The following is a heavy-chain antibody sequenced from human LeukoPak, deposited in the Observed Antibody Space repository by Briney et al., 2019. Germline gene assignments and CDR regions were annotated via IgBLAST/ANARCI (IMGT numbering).Heavy chain of an antibody. CDR2: IRSKANSYAT. CDR3: TSRMDRRGQYYYMDV. J-gene: IGHJ6*03. D-gene: IGHD2-2*03. CDR1: GFTFSGSA. Sequence: PGGSLRLSCAASGFTFSGSAMHWVRQASGKGLEWVGRIRSKANSYATAYAASVKGRFTISRDDSKNTAYLQMNGLKTEDTAVYYCTSRMDRRGQYYYMDVWGKGTTVTVSS. V-gene: IGHV3-73*01.